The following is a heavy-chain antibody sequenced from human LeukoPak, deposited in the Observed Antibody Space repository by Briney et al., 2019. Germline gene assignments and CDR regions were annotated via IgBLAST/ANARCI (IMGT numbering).Heavy chain of an antibody. V-gene: IGHV1-69*05. Sequence: SVKLSCKASGGTFSSYAISWVRQAPGQGLEWMGGIIPIFGTANYAQKFQGRVTITTDDSTSTAYMELSSLRSEDTAVYYCARDRGSGSYYYMDVWGKGTTVTVSS. CDR3: ARDRGSGSYYYMDV. CDR2: IIPIFGTA. CDR1: GGTFSSYA. D-gene: IGHD3-10*01. J-gene: IGHJ6*03.